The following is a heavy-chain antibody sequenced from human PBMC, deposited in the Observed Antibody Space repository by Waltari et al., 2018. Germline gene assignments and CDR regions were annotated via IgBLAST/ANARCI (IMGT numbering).Heavy chain of an antibody. CDR2: ISAGSGNK. CDR1: GFTFSSYS. Sequence: EVQLVESGGGLAQPGGSLRLSCAASGFTFSSYSVNWGRQAPGKGLEWVSYISAGSGNKRYADSVEGRFSISRDNTRNSLSLQMNSLRVEDTAVYYCVRDHRFAFDNWGQGTVVSVSS. J-gene: IGHJ3*02. V-gene: IGHV3-48*04. CDR3: VRDHRFAFDN.